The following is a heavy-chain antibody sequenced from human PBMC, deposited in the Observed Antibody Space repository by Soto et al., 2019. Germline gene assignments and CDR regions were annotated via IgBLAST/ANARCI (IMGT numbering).Heavy chain of an antibody. CDR1: GYTFTSYG. CDR2: ISAYNGNT. CDR3: ARVDGGPNDYGDYVVFDY. J-gene: IGHJ4*02. Sequence: ASVKVSCKASGYTFTSYGISWVRQAPGQGLEWMGWISAYNGNTNYAQKLQGRVTMTTDTSTSTAYMELRSLRSDDTAVYYCARVDGGPNDYGDYVVFDYWGQGTLVTVSS. V-gene: IGHV1-18*01. D-gene: IGHD4-17*01.